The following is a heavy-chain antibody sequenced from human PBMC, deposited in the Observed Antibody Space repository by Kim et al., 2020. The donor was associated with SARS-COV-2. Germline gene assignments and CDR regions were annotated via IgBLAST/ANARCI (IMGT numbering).Heavy chain of an antibody. J-gene: IGHJ5*02. CDR3: ARDLDYGSGSDP. V-gene: IGHV3-11*04. Sequence: YAGSVKGRFTISRGNARSSMYLQMNSLRPEDTGVYYCARDLDYGSGSDPWGQGTLVTVSA. D-gene: IGHD3-10*01.